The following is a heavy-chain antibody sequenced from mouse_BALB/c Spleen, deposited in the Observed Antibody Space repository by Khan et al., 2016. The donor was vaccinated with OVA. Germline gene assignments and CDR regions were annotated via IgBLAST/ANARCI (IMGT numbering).Heavy chain of an antibody. CDR1: GSTFTNYG. V-gene: IGHV9-3-1*01. CDR2: INTYTGEP. Sequence: QIQLVQSGPELKKPGETVKISCKASGSTFTNYGMSWVKQAPGKGLKWMGWINTYTGEPTYADDFKGRFAFSLDTSASTAYLQINNLKNEDTATYFCARKNYRYDRYFDVWGAGTTVTVSS. D-gene: IGHD2-14*01. CDR3: ARKNYRYDRYFDV. J-gene: IGHJ1*01.